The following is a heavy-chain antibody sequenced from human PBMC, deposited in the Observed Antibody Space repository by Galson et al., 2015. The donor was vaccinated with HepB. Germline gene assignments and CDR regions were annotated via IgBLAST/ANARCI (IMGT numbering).Heavy chain of an antibody. CDR1: GGSFSGYY. D-gene: IGHD2-15*01. Sequence: SETLSLTCAVYGGSFSGYYWSWIRQPPGKGLEWIGEINHSGSTNYNPSLKSRVTISVDTSKNQFSLKLSSVTAADTAVYYCARVRWAYCSGGSCYGTRGYYFDYWGQGTLVTVSS. J-gene: IGHJ4*02. V-gene: IGHV4-34*01. CDR3: ARVRWAYCSGGSCYGTRGYYFDY. CDR2: INHSGST.